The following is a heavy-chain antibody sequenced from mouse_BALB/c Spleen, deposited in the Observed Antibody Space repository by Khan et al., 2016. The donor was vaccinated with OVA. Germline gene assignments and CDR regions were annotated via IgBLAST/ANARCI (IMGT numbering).Heavy chain of an antibody. J-gene: IGHJ2*01. Sequence: VQLQQSGAELVKPGASVKMSCTASGFNIKDTYMHWVKQRPDQGLEWIGWIDPANGNTKYDPKFKGKATLSADTYSNTAYLQICSLTSADTAGYYCARINAWGQGTTLTVSS. V-gene: IGHV14-3*02. CDR3: ARINA. CDR2: IDPANGNT. CDR1: GFNIKDTY.